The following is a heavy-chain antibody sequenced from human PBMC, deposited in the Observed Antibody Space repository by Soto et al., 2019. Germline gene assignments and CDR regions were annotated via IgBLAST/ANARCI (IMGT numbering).Heavy chain of an antibody. CDR2: IIPILGIA. J-gene: IGHJ3*02. D-gene: IGHD3-3*01. CDR1: GGTFSSYT. Sequence: GASVKVSCKASGGTFSSYTISWVRQAPGQGLEWMGRIIPILGIANYAQKFQGRVTITADKSTSTAYMELSSLRSEDTAVYYCARDPFKSYDFWSGYYYGMAFAIWGQGTMVTVSS. CDR3: ARDPFKSYDFWSGYYYGMAFAI. V-gene: IGHV1-69*04.